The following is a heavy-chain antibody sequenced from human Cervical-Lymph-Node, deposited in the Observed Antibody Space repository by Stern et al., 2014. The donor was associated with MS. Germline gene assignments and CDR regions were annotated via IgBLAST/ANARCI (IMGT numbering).Heavy chain of an antibody. CDR2: IIPPSGTA. Sequence: QVQLVQSGAEVKKPGSPANVSCKASGGTFSSYAISWERQDPGQGPEWMAGIIPPSGTANYAPKFQGRVTITADESTSTAYMELSSLRSEDTAVYYCARDRGSSGWYYFDYWGQGTLVTVSS. CDR3: ARDRGSSGWYYFDY. V-gene: IGHV1-69*01. J-gene: IGHJ4*02. CDR1: GGTFSSYA. D-gene: IGHD6-19*01.